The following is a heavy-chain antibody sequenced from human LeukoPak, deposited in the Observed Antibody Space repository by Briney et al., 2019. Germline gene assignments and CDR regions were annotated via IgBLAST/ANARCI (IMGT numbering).Heavy chain of an antibody. CDR2: ISGSGGST. D-gene: IGHD4-23*01. J-gene: IGHJ4*02. CDR3: ANLPTVVTPRVLGFDY. CDR1: GFTFSSYA. V-gene: IGHV3-23*01. Sequence: GGSLRLSCAASGFTFSSYAMSWVRQAPGKGLEWVSAISGSGGSTYYADSVKGRFTISRDNSKNTLYLQMNSLRAENTAVYYCANLPTVVTPRVLGFDYWGQGTLVTVSS.